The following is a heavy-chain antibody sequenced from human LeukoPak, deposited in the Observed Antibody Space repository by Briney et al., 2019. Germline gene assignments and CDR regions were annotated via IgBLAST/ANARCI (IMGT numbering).Heavy chain of an antibody. Sequence: GGSLRLSCAASGFTFSSYWMSWVRQAPGKGLEWVANIKQDGSEKYHVDSVKGRFTISRDNAKNSLYLQMNSLRAEDTAVYYCARDNLGIAAVGDAFDIWGQGTMVTVSS. D-gene: IGHD6-13*01. CDR1: GFTFSSYW. J-gene: IGHJ3*02. CDR3: ARDNLGIAAVGDAFDI. V-gene: IGHV3-7*01. CDR2: IKQDGSEK.